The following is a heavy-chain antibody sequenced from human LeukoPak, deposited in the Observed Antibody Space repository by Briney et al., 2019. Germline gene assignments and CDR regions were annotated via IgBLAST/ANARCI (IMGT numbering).Heavy chain of an antibody. CDR1: GYTSTSYG. D-gene: IGHD3-22*01. V-gene: IGHV1-18*01. CDR3: ARVPTYYYDSSGYFVGGPPDY. Sequence: GASVKVSCKASGYTSTSYGISWVRQAPGQGVEWMGWISAYNGNTNYAQKLQGRVTMTTDTSTSTAYMELRSMRSDDTAVYYCARVPTYYYDSSGYFVGGPPDYWGQGTLVTVSS. J-gene: IGHJ4*02. CDR2: ISAYNGNT.